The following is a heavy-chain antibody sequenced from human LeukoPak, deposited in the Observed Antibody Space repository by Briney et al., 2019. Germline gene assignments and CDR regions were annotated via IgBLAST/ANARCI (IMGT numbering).Heavy chain of an antibody. J-gene: IGHJ6*03. V-gene: IGHV4-39*01. Sequence: SETLSLTCTVFGGSISSSDYYWGWLRQPPGQGLEWIGSMYYSGTTYYNPSLKSRVTISVDTSKNQFSLKLYSATATDTAVYYCAAHRLITSRTSYYMDVWGKGTTVTVSS. CDR3: AAHRLITSRTSYYMDV. CDR2: MYYSGTT. D-gene: IGHD1-14*01. CDR1: GGSISSSDYY.